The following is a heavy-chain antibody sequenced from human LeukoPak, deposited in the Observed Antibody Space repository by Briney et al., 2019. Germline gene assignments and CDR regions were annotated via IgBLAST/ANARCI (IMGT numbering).Heavy chain of an antibody. D-gene: IGHD3-10*01. Sequence: SGTLSLTCAVSGDSMSSIDWWSWVRQPPGKGLEWIGEIHHTGSTNYNPSLKSRVTISVDTSKNQFSLKLSSVTAADTAVYYCARGRGEGRGISMVRGVRAPSYNWFDPWGHGTLVTVSS. J-gene: IGHJ5*02. V-gene: IGHV4-4*02. CDR3: ARGRGEGRGISMVRGVRAPSYNWFDP. CDR1: GDSMSSIDW. CDR2: IHHTGST.